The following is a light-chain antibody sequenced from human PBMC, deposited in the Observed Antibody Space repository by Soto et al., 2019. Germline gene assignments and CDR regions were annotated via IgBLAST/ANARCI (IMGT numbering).Light chain of an antibody. J-gene: IGKJ2*01. V-gene: IGKV1-5*03. CDR2: KAS. Sequence: DIQMTQSPSTLSASVGDRVTITCRASQSISSWLAWYQQKPGKAPKLLIYKASSLESGVPSRFSGSGSGTEFTLTISSLQPDDYATYYCQQYDSFPYTFGQGTKLEVK. CDR3: QQYDSFPYT. CDR1: QSISSW.